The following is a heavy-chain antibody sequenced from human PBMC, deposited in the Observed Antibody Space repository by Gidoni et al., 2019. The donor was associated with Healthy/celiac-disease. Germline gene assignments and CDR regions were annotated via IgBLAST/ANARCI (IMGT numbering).Heavy chain of an antibody. J-gene: IGHJ4*02. CDR2: IYYSGST. Sequence: QVQLQESGPELVKPSQTLSLTCTVSVGSISSGGYYWSWIRQHPGKGLEWIGYIYYSGSTYYNPSLKSRVTISVDTSKNQFSLKLSSVTAADTAVYYCARGSDFWSGSLDYWGQGTLVTVSS. CDR3: ARGSDFWSGSLDY. CDR1: VGSISSGGYY. D-gene: IGHD3-3*01. V-gene: IGHV4-31*03.